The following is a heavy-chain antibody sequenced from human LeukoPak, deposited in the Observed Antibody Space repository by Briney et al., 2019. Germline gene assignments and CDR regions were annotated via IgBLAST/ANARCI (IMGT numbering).Heavy chain of an antibody. CDR2: INPNSGGT. Sequence: GASVKVSCKASGYTFTGHYMHWVRQAPGQGLEWMGWINPNSGGTNYAQKFQGRVTMTRDTSISTAYMELSRLRSDDTAVYYCARSGFSGFVAVAGDYWGQGTLVTVSS. V-gene: IGHV1-2*02. CDR3: ARSGFSGFVAVAGDY. J-gene: IGHJ4*02. D-gene: IGHD6-19*01. CDR1: GYTFTGHY.